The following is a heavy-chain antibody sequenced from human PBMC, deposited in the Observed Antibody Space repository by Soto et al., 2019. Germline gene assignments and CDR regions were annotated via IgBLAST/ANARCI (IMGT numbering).Heavy chain of an antibody. V-gene: IGHV3-23*01. J-gene: IGHJ4*02. CDR3: AKGGYTSYYDY. CDR2: IRASSDTT. D-gene: IGHD3-22*01. CDR1: GFNFRSYA. Sequence: EVQLLESGGGLVQPGGSLRLSCAASGFNFRSYAMTWVRQAPGKGLEWVSTIRASSDTTFYADSVKGRITISRDNSKNTVYLQMNTLAADDTAVYFCAKGGYTSYYDYWGQGILVTVSS.